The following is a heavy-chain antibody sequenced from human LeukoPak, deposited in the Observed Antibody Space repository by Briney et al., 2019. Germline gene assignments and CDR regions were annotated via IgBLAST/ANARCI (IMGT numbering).Heavy chain of an antibody. CDR3: ANSPYGDWSFDF. Sequence: GGSLRLSCAASGLTFSSYGMHWVRQAPGKGLEWVAFIRYHGRDKYYADSVRGRFTISRDNSRNTLYLQMDSLRAEDTAVYYCANSPYGDWSFDFWGQGTLVTVSS. CDR2: IRYHGRDK. D-gene: IGHD4-17*01. CDR1: GLTFSSYG. V-gene: IGHV3-30*02. J-gene: IGHJ4*02.